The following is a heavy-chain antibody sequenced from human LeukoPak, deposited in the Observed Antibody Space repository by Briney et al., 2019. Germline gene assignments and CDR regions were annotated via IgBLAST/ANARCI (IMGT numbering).Heavy chain of an antibody. CDR3: ARLREDSYDYYGMDV. D-gene: IGHD2-15*01. CDR2: VYYSGST. V-gene: IGHV4-39*07. Sequence: SETLSLTCTVSGGSISSSSHYWGWIRQPPGQGLEWFGSVYYSGSTNYNPSLKSRVTISVDTSQNQFSLKLSSVTAADTAVYYCARLREDSYDYYGMDVWGQGTTVTVSS. CDR1: GGSISSSSHY. J-gene: IGHJ6*02.